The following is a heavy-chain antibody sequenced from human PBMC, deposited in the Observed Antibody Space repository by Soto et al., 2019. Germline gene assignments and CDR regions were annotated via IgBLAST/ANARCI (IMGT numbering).Heavy chain of an antibody. CDR1: GYSISSYY. V-gene: IGHV4-59*08. CDR3: ARQGHCSGGSCYDSFDP. D-gene: IGHD2-15*01. J-gene: IGHJ5*02. Sequence: SDTLSLTCTVSGYSISSYYWSWMRQPPGKGLEWIGYIYYSGSTNYNPSLKSRVTISVDTSKNQFSLKLSSVTAADTAVYYCARQGHCSGGSCYDSFDPWGQGTLVTVS. CDR2: IYYSGST.